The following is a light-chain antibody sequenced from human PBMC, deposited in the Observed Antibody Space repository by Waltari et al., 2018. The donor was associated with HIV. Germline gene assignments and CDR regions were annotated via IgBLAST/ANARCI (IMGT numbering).Light chain of an antibody. CDR3: CSYAGSSTFYV. Sequence: HSALPQPASVSGCPGPSITLSCPGTSSHVASYNLVSLYQQHPGKAPNRMMYEVSKRPSGVSNRFSGSKSGNTASLTISGLQAEDEADYYCCSYAGSSTFYVFGTGTKVTVL. CDR1: SSHVASYNL. CDR2: EVS. V-gene: IGLV2-23*02. J-gene: IGLJ1*01.